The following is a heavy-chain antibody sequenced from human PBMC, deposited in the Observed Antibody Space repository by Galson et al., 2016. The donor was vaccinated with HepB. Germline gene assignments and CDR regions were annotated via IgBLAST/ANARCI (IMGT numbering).Heavy chain of an antibody. CDR2: ISYDGVSK. D-gene: IGHD2-15*01. CDR3: AKDGGAEDCSGSTCSSRGCFDY. J-gene: IGHJ4*02. CDR1: GFTFRRFG. V-gene: IGHV3-30*18. Sequence: SLRLSCAGSGFTFRRFGMHWVRQTPGKGLEWVAVISYDGVSKFYADSVKGRFTISRDNSKNTVFLQMNRLIVEDTAVFYCAKDGGAEDCSGSTCSSRGCFDYWGQGALVAVSS.